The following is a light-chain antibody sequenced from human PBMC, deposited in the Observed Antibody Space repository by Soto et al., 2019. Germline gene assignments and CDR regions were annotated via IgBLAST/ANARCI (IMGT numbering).Light chain of an antibody. J-gene: IGKJ1*01. CDR3: QQYNTYLTWA. V-gene: IGKV1-5*01. CDR2: DAS. CDR1: QSVSMW. Sequence: DARMTQSPSTLSASVGDRVTITCRASQSVSMWLAWFQQKPGKAPRLLIYDASKLGSGVPSRFSGSGSGTEFTLTISSLQPEDSATYYCQQYNTYLTWAFGQGTKVDIK.